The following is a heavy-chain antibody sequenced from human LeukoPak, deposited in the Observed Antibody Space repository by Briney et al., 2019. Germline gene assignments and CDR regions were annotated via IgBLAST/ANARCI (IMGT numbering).Heavy chain of an antibody. D-gene: IGHD1-26*01. CDR1: GGTFSSYA. CDR2: IIPIFGTA. V-gene: IGHV1-69*13. J-gene: IGHJ4*02. Sequence: GASVKVSCKASGGTFSSYAISWVRQAPGQGLEWMGGIIPIFGTAYYAQKFQGRVTITADESTSTAYMELSSLRSEDTAVYYCARSAGSYYFGYFDYWGQGTLVTVSS. CDR3: ARSAGSYYFGYFDY.